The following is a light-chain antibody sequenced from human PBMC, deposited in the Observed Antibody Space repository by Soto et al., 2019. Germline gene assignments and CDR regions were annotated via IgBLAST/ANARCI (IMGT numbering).Light chain of an antibody. CDR1: QGISSY. V-gene: IGKV1-9*01. J-gene: IGKJ5*01. Sequence: DIQLTQSPSFLSASVGDRVTITCRASQGISSYLAWYQQQPGKAPKLLMYAASTLQSGVPLRFRGSGSGTSFTLTISSMQPEDFETYYYQQILSYPFTLGRGTRLKIK. CDR2: AAS. CDR3: QQILSYPFT.